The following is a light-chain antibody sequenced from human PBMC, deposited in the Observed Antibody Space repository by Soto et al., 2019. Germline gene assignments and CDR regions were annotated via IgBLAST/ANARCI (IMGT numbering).Light chain of an antibody. V-gene: IGKV3D-15*01. CDR3: QQYHNWVT. J-gene: IGKJ4*01. CDR2: GAS. Sequence: EIVITQSQGTLSVSPGERATLSCWASQSVSTNLAWYQQKPGQAPRLLIYGASTRATGIPARFSGSGSGTEFTLSISSLQSEDFAVYYCQQYHNWVTFGGGTKVDIK. CDR1: QSVSTN.